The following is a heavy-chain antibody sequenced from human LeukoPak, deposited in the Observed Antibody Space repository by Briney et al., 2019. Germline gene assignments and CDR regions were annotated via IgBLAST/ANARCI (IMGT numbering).Heavy chain of an antibody. CDR3: APLAVAGRGFIY. V-gene: IGHV3-23*01. CDR2: ISRNGYTT. Sequence: GGSLRLSCVASGFTLSCYAMSWVRQGPGKGLEWVSTISRNGYTTDYAESVKGRFTIFRDDSKNTLFLQMNSLRADDAAFYYCAPLAVAGRGFIYWGQGTLVTVSS. J-gene: IGHJ4*02. D-gene: IGHD6-19*01. CDR1: GFTLSCYA.